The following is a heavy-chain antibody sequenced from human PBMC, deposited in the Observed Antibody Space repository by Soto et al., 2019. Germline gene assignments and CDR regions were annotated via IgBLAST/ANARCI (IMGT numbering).Heavy chain of an antibody. CDR1: GFTFSSYG. D-gene: IGHD6-13*01. J-gene: IGHJ6*02. Sequence: ESGGGVVQPGRSLRLSCAASGFTFSSYGMHWVRQAPGKGLEWVAVIWYDGSNKYYADSVKGRFTISRDNSKNTLYLQMNSLRAEDTAVYYCARDGIAAAGPGMDVWGQGTTVTVSS. CDR2: IWYDGSNK. V-gene: IGHV3-33*01. CDR3: ARDGIAAAGPGMDV.